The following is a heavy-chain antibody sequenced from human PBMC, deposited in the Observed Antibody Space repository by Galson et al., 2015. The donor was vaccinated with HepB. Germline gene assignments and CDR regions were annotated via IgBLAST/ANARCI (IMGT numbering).Heavy chain of an antibody. D-gene: IGHD3-10*01. CDR1: GFSLSTSGMC. J-gene: IGHJ4*02. CDR2: IDWDDDK. CDR3: ARMYLGSGSSTFDY. V-gene: IGHV2-70*11. Sequence: PALVKPTQTLTLTCTFSGFSLSTSGMCVSWIRQPPGKALEWLARIDWDDDKYYSTSLKTRLTISKDTSKNQVVLTMTNMDPVDTATYYCARMYLGSGSSTFDYWGQGTLVTVSS.